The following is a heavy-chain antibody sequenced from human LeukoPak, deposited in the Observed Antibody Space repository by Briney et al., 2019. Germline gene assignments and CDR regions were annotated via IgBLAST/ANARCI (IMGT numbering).Heavy chain of an antibody. V-gene: IGHV4-59*01. CDR1: GGSISSYY. CDR3: ARAPPYYYDSSGFDY. Sequence: SETLSLTCTVSGGSISSYYWSWIRQPPGKGLEWIGYIYYSGSTNYNPSLKSRVTISVDTSKNQFSLKLSSVTAADTAVYYCARAPPYYYDSSGFDYRGQGTLVTVSS. CDR2: IYYSGST. D-gene: IGHD3-22*01. J-gene: IGHJ4*02.